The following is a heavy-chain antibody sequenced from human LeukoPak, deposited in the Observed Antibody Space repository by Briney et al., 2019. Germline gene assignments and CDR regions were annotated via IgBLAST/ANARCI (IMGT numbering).Heavy chain of an antibody. J-gene: IGHJ3*02. Sequence: PGGSLRLSCAASGFTFSSYDMHWGRQAPGKGLEWVALIWYDGSNKNYADSVRGRFTISRDNSKNTLFLQMNSLRAEDTAVYYCAREASDAFDIWGQGTMVTVSS. CDR2: IWYDGSNK. V-gene: IGHV3-33*01. CDR1: GFTFSSYD. CDR3: AREASDAFDI.